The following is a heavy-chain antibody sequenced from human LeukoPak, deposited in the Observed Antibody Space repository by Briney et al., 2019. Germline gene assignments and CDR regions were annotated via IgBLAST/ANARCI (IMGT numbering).Heavy chain of an antibody. CDR1: GFTFSYFT. CDR3: AKGYYFDILSGYSSFDS. D-gene: IGHD3-9*01. CDR2: VRYDGTNK. Sequence: PGGSLRLSCTASGFTFSYFTMHWVRQAPGEGLEWVAFVRYDGTNKYYADSVKGRFTISRDDSKNTLYLQMNSLRAEDTATYYCAKGYYFDILSGYSSFDSWGQGTLVTVSS. V-gene: IGHV3-30*02. J-gene: IGHJ4*02.